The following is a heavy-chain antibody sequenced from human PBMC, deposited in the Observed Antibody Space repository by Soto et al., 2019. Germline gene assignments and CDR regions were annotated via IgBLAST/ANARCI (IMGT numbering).Heavy chain of an antibody. CDR2: IWYDGSNK. CDR3: ARVFTWYEYYYYYGMDV. V-gene: IGHV3-33*01. Sequence: PGGSLRLSCAASGFTFSSYGMHWVRQAPGKGLEWVAVIWYDGSNKYYADSVKGRFTISRNNSKNTLYLQMNGLRAEDTAVYYCARVFTWYEYYYYYGMDVWGQGTTVPVSS. D-gene: IGHD6-13*01. CDR1: GFTFSSYG. J-gene: IGHJ6*02.